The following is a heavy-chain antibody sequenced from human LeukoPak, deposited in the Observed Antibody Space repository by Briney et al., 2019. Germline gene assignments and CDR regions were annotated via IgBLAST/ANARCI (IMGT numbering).Heavy chain of an antibody. J-gene: IGHJ6*03. Sequence: PGGSLRLSCVASGFTFSSYSMNWVRQAPGKGLEWVSYISSSSSSIYNADSVKGRFTISRDNAKNSLFLQMNSLRAEDTAVYYCARVRVVPAAIKGVLGSYYYYYYMDVWGKGTTVTVSS. D-gene: IGHD2-2*02. V-gene: IGHV3-48*01. CDR2: ISSSSSSI. CDR3: ARVRVVPAAIKGVLGSYYYYYYMDV. CDR1: GFTFSSYS.